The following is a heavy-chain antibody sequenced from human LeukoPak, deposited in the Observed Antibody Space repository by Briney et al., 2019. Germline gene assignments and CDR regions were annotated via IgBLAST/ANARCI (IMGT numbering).Heavy chain of an antibody. CDR1: GYTFTGYY. D-gene: IGHD6-13*01. V-gene: IGHV1-69*04. Sequence: GASVKVSCKASGYTFTGYYMHWVRQAPGQGLEWMGRIIPILGIANYAQKFQGRVTITADKSTSTAYMELSSLRSEDTAVYYCARGWKQPGYGMDVWGQGTTVTVSS. CDR2: IIPILGIA. CDR3: ARGWKQPGYGMDV. J-gene: IGHJ6*02.